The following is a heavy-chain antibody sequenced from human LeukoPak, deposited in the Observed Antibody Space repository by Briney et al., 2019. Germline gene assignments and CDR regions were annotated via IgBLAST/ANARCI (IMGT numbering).Heavy chain of an antibody. Sequence: GGSLRLSCAASGFTFSVHPMNWVRQAPGKGLEWVSAISSSGGSTHYADSVKGRFTISRDNSKNTLYLQMNSLRAEDTAVYYCAKEHYDSSGPFDYWGQGTLVTVSS. D-gene: IGHD3-22*01. CDR2: ISSSGGST. V-gene: IGHV3-23*01. CDR3: AKEHYDSSGPFDY. CDR1: GFTFSVHP. J-gene: IGHJ4*02.